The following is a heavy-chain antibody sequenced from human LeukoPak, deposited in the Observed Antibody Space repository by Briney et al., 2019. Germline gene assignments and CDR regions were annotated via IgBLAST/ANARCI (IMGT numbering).Heavy chain of an antibody. J-gene: IGHJ4*02. D-gene: IGHD2-21*02. V-gene: IGHV4-34*01. Sequence: SETLSLTCAVYGGSFSGYYWSWIRQPPGKGLEWIGEINHSGSTNYNPSLKSRVTISVDTSKNPFSLKLSSVTAADTAVYYCARVYCGGDCYSPYYFDYWGQGTLVTVSS. CDR3: ARVYCGGDCYSPYYFDY. CDR1: GGSFSGYY. CDR2: INHSGST.